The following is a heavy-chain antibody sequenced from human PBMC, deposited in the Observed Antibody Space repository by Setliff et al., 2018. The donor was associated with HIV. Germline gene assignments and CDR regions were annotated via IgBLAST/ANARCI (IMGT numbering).Heavy chain of an antibody. Sequence: ASVKVSCKASGYTFTDYYMHWVRQAPGQGLEWMGRINPNSGGTNHAQKFQGRVTITGDTSASTAYMELSSLRCEDTAVYFCARDTGYYDSTVSPPYNWFDPWGQGTLVTVSS. V-gene: IGHV1-2*06. D-gene: IGHD3-22*01. CDR2: INPNSGGT. CDR3: ARDTGYYDSTVSPPYNWFDP. J-gene: IGHJ5*02. CDR1: GYTFTDYY.